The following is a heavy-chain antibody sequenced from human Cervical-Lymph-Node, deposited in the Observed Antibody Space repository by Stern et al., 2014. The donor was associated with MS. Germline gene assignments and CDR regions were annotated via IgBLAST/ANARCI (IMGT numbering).Heavy chain of an antibody. CDR3: ARDTSSPERSDW. D-gene: IGHD1-1*01. J-gene: IGHJ4*02. V-gene: IGHV3-53*01. Sequence: EVQLVESGGGVVQPWGALRLSCTASGVTVSRDYMQWVRHAPGKGLELVSLIANVGSTFYTDSVKGRFTISRDDSKNTVYLHMTSLRAEDTAMYYCARDTSSPERSDWWGQGTLVTVSS. CDR2: IANVGST. CDR1: GVTVSRDY.